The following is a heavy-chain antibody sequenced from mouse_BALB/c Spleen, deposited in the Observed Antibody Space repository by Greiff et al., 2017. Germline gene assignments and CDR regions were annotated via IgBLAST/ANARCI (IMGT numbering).Heavy chain of an antibody. Sequence: DVQLQESGPGLVKPSQSLSLTCTVTGYSITSDYAWNWIRQFPGNKLEWMGYISYSGSTSYNPSLKSRISITRDTSKNQFFLQLNSVTTEDTATYYCARGGGPWFAYWGQGTLVTVSA. V-gene: IGHV3-2*02. CDR3: ARGGGPWFAY. CDR2: ISYSGST. CDR1: GYSITSDYA. J-gene: IGHJ3*01.